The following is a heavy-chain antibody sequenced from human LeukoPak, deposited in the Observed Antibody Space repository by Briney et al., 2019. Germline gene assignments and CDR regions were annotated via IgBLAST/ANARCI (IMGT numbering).Heavy chain of an antibody. V-gene: IGHV3-30*02. D-gene: IGHD2/OR15-2a*01. CDR3: AKDPLLLQY. J-gene: IGHJ4*02. CDR1: GFTFSSYG. CDR2: IRYDGSNK. Sequence: GGSLRLSCAASGFTFSSYGMHWVRQAPGKGLEWVAFIRYDGSNKYYADSVKGRFTISRDNSKNTLFLQMNSLRAEDTAVYYCAKDPLLLQYWGQGTLVTVSS.